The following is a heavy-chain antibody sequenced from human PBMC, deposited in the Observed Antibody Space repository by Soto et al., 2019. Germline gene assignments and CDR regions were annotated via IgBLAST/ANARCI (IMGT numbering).Heavy chain of an antibody. J-gene: IGHJ4*02. CDR2: IYWDDDE. Sequence: QITLKESGPTLVKPTQTLTLTCTFSGFSLTTGGVGVGWIRQPPGKALEWLALIYWDDDERYSPSLRYRLTITKDSSKNQVVLTMANMDPVDTATYFCAHTQGVGGLNDFCGQGTLVTVSS. CDR1: GFSLTTGGVG. CDR3: AHTQGVGGLNDF. V-gene: IGHV2-5*02. D-gene: IGHD3-16*01.